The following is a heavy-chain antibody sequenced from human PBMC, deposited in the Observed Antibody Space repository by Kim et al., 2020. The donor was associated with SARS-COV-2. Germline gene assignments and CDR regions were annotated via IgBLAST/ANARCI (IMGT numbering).Heavy chain of an antibody. J-gene: IGHJ4*02. CDR3: ATSRYATSPFYFDS. CDR1: RASISDYY. CDR2: VHTSGST. Sequence: SETLSLTCTVSRASISDYYWSWIRQPPGKGLEWIGYVHTSGSTNYNPSLQSRVTISADTSKNQFSLKLSSITYADTALYSCATSRYATSPFYFDSWGQGTLVTVSS. V-gene: IGHV4-4*08. D-gene: IGHD2-2*01.